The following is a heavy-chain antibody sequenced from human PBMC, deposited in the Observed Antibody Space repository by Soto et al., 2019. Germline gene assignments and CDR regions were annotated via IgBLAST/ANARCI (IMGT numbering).Heavy chain of an antibody. CDR1: GYTFSNFG. J-gene: IGHJ1*01. V-gene: IGHV1-18*01. CDR3: ARDRTVVGAFRALEL. CDR2: ITAFNSNT. D-gene: IGHD2-2*01. Sequence: GASVKVSCKASGYTFSNFGISWVRQAPGQGLEWMGWITAFNSNTRYAQTFQGRVSLTTDTSTQTAYMELRSLTSDDTAVYYCARDRTVVGAFRALELWG.